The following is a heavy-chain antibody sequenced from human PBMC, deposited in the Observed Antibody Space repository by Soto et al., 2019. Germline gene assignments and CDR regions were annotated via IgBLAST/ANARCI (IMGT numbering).Heavy chain of an antibody. V-gene: IGHV3-23*01. CDR1: GFTFSSYA. CDR3: AKVRQEWELLGGAFDP. D-gene: IGHD1-26*01. Sequence: GGSLRLSCAASGFTFSSYAMSWVRQAPGKGLEWVSAISGSGGSTYYADSVKGRFTISRDNSKNTLYLQMNSLRAEDTAVYYCAKVRQEWELLGGAFDPWGQGTLVTVSS. J-gene: IGHJ5*02. CDR2: ISGSGGST.